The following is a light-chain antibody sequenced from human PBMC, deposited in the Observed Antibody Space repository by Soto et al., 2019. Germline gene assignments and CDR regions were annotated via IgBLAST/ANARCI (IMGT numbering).Light chain of an antibody. J-gene: IGKJ1*01. CDR1: QSVSSY. V-gene: IGKV3-11*01. CDR3: QQYNNWPPWT. CDR2: DVS. Sequence: DIAWTQAPATMSLSQGERAALSCRASQSVSSYLAWYQQKPGQAPRLLIYDVSNRATGIPARFSGSGSGTDFSLTISSLQSEDFAVYYCQQYNNWPPWTFGQGTKVDIK.